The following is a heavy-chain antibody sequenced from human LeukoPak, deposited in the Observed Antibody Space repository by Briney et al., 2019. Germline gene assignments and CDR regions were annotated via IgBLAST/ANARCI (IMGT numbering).Heavy chain of an antibody. D-gene: IGHD1-1*01. CDR1: GGSFSGYY. CDR3: AKDALEPNYFDY. Sequence: ETLSLTCAVYGGSFSGYYWSWVRQAPGKGLEWVSAISGSGGSTYYADSVKGRFTISRDNSKNTLYLQMNSLRAEDTAVYYCAKDALEPNYFDYWGQGTLVTVSS. V-gene: IGHV3-23*01. J-gene: IGHJ4*02. CDR2: ISGSGGST.